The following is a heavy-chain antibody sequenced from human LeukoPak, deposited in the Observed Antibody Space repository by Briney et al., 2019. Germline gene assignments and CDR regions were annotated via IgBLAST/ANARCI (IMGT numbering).Heavy chain of an antibody. Sequence: SEPLTLICTVSGGPISSYYWSWIRQPPGKGLEWIGYIDYSGSTNYNPSLNSRVNISVDRSKNQFSLKLSSVTAADTAMYYCARRAADDAFDIWGQGTMVTASS. J-gene: IGHJ3*02. V-gene: IGHV4-59*08. CDR1: GGPISSYY. CDR3: ARRAADDAFDI. CDR2: IDYSGST.